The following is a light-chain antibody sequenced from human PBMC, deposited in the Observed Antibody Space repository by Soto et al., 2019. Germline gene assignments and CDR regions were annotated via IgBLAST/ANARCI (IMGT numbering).Light chain of an antibody. Sequence: IGFTQSPSTLYMSPGERAPPSCRASQSVSSIYLGWYQQKPGQAPRLLMYGASSGATGIPERFSGSGSGTDFTLAISSLEPEDFAVYYCQQRSNWPWTFGQGTKVDI. CDR1: QSVSSIY. J-gene: IGKJ1*01. CDR2: GAS. CDR3: QQRSNWPWT. V-gene: IGKV3D-20*02.